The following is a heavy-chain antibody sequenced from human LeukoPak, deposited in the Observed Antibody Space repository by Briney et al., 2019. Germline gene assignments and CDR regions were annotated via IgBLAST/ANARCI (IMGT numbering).Heavy chain of an antibody. D-gene: IGHD5-24*01. CDR2: ITTNTGNP. J-gene: IGHJ4*02. Sequence: RGASVKVSCKASGYTFTSHSINWLRQAPGQGLEWMGWITTNTGNPTYAQGFTGRFVFSLDTSVSTAYLQISSLKAEDTAVYYCARDASTIRFDYWGQGTLVTVSS. CDR1: GYTFTSHS. V-gene: IGHV7-4-1*02. CDR3: ARDASTIRFDY.